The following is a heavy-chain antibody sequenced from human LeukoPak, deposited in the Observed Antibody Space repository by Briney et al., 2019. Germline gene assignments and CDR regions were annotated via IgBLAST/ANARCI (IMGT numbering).Heavy chain of an antibody. CDR3: ARDRAYYYYGMDV. CDR1: GFTFSSYA. J-gene: IGHJ6*02. D-gene: IGHD3-16*01. V-gene: IGHV3-30*14. CDR2: ISYDGSNK. Sequence: GGSLRLSCAASGFTFSSYAMHWVRQAPGKGLEWVAVISYDGSNKYYADSVKGRFTISRDNSKNTLYLQMNSLRAEDTAVYYCARDRAYYYYGMDVWGQGTTVTVSS.